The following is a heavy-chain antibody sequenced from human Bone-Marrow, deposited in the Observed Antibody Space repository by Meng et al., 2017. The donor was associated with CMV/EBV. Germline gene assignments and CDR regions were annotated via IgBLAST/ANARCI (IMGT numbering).Heavy chain of an antibody. D-gene: IGHD2-21*01. CDR3: ARDFCGGDCYSENNWFDP. V-gene: IGHV3-23*01. CDR1: GFTFSSYA. CDR2: ISGSGGST. J-gene: IGHJ5*02. Sequence: GESLKISCAASGFTFSSYAMSWVRQAPGKGLEWVSAISGSGGSTYYADSVKGRFTISRDNSKNTLYLQMNSLRAEDTAVYYCARDFCGGDCYSENNWFDPWGQGTRVTVSS.